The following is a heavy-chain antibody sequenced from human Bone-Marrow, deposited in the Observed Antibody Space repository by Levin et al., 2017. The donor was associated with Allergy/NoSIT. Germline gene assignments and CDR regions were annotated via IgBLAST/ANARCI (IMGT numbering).Heavy chain of an antibody. D-gene: IGHD6-19*01. CDR2: ISGTTSTT. Sequence: GEFLKISCAASGFTFSNYAMNWVRQAPGKGLEWVSVISGTTSTTYFADSVKGRFTVSRDNTKNTLYLRMKSLRAGDTATYYCVKDSFAVPGNVAGFDLWGQGTMVTVSS. V-gene: IGHV3-23*01. J-gene: IGHJ3*01. CDR1: GFTFSNYA. CDR3: VKDSFAVPGNVAGFDL.